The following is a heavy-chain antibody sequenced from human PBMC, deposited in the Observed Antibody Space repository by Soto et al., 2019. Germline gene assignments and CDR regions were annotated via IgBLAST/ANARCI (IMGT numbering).Heavy chain of an antibody. D-gene: IGHD3-10*01. CDR2: TYYRSKWYN. Sequence: SQTLSLTCAISGDSVSSNSAAWNWIRQSPSRGLEWLGRTYYRSKWYNDYAVSVKSRITINPDTSKNQFSLQLNSVTPEDTAVYYCARDYYGSGSLYYYYYYGMDVWGQGTTVTVSS. CDR3: ARDYYGSGSLYYYYYYGMDV. V-gene: IGHV6-1*01. CDR1: GDSVSSNSAA. J-gene: IGHJ6*02.